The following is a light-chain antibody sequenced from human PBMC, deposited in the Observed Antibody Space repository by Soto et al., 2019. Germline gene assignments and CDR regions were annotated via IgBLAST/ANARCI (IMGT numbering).Light chain of an antibody. Sequence: EIVLTQSPGTLSLSPGERATLSCRASQSVSSSYLAWYQQRPGQAPRLLIYGTSSRATGIPDRFSGSGSGTAFTLTISRLKPQDFAVYYCQQYGSSPLFTFGQGTRLEMK. J-gene: IGKJ5*01. CDR2: GTS. V-gene: IGKV3-20*01. CDR3: QQYGSSPLFT. CDR1: QSVSSSY.